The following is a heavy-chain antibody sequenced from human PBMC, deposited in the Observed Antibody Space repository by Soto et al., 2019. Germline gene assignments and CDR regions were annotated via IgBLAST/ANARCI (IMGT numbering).Heavy chain of an antibody. V-gene: IGHV3-30-3*01. Sequence: QVQLVEYGGGVVQPGRSLRLSCAASGFTFSSYAMHWVRQAPGKGLEWVAVISYDGSNKYYADSVKGRFTISRDNSKNTLYLQMNSLRAEDTAVYYCARDRYYYDSSGYYTFDYWGQGTLVTVSS. CDR3: ARDRYYYDSSGYYTFDY. CDR2: ISYDGSNK. J-gene: IGHJ4*02. D-gene: IGHD3-22*01. CDR1: GFTFSSYA.